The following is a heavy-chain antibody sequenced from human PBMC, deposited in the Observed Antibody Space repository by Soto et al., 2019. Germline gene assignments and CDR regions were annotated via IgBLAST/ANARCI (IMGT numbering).Heavy chain of an antibody. Sequence: PGESLKISCKGSGYSFTSYWISWVRQMPGKGLEWMGRIDPSDSYTNYSPSFQGHVTISADKSISTAYLQWSSLKASDTAMYYCARREHSSSPYYGMDVWGQGTTVTVSS. J-gene: IGHJ6*02. D-gene: IGHD6-13*01. CDR3: ARREHSSSPYYGMDV. CDR1: GYSFTSYW. V-gene: IGHV5-10-1*01. CDR2: IDPSDSYT.